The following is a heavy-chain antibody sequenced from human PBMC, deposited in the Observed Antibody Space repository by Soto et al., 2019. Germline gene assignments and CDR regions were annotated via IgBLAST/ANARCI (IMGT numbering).Heavy chain of an antibody. V-gene: IGHV4-31*03. D-gene: IGHD3-16*01. CDR1: GDSISNGAYY. CDR2: IYYSGSA. J-gene: IGHJ5*01. Sequence: PSETLSLTCTVSGDSISNGAYYWGWIRQHPGKGPEWIGYIYYSGSAYYNPSLKSRITISLDTSKNQFSLNLSSVTAADTAVYYCARASHTFRFGSWGQGTLVTVSS. CDR3: ARASHTFRFGS.